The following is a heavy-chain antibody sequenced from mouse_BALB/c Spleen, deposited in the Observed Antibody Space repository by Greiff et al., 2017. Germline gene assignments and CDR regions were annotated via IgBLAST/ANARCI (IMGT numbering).Heavy chain of an antibody. D-gene: IGHD4-1*01. CDR2: ISSGGSYT. V-gene: IGHV5-6*01. J-gene: IGHJ2*01. Sequence: EVKLMESGGDLVKPGGSLKLSCAASGFTFSSYGMSWVRQTPDKRLEWVATISSGGSYTYYPDSVKGRFTISRDNAKNTLYLQMSSLKSEDTAMYYCTRHVPNWDYFDYWGQGTTLTVSS. CDR3: TRHVPNWDYFDY. CDR1: GFTFSSYG.